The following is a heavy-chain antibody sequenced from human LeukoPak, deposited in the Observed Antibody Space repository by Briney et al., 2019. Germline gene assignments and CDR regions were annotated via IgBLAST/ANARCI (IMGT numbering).Heavy chain of an antibody. D-gene: IGHD6-13*01. J-gene: IGHJ6*03. CDR2: IYYSGST. CDR3: ARTTEAHSWRTRYYDYYMDV. Sequence: SETLSLTCTVSGGSISSSSYYWGWICQPPGKGLEWIGSIYYSGSTYYNPSLKSRVTISVDTSKNQFSLELSSVTAADTAVYYCARTTEAHSWRTRYYDYYMDVWGKGTTVTVSS. V-gene: IGHV4-39*07. CDR1: GGSISSSSYY.